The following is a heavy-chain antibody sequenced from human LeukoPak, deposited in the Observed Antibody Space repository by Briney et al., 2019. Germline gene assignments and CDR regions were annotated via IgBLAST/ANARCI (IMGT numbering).Heavy chain of an antibody. CDR3: ARAAYSSGPDY. CDR1: GFSFSTYS. D-gene: IGHD6-25*01. Sequence: GGSLRLSCAAAGFSFSTYSMNWVRQTPGKGLEWVSSISRTSSYIYYADSVKGRFTLSRDNAKNSLYLQMNSLRDGDTAVYYCARAAYSSGPDYWGQGTLVTVSS. J-gene: IGHJ4*02. CDR2: ISRTSSYI. V-gene: IGHV3-21*01.